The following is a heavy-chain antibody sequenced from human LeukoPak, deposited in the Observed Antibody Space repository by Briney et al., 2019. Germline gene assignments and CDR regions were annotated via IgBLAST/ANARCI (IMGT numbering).Heavy chain of an antibody. J-gene: IGHJ6*03. CDR3: ARGRGTMVRGVKGCYMDV. Sequence: SETLSLTCTVSGASLSSGSYYWSWTRHPAGKGLEWIGRIYPSGRTEYNPSLKSRVTISIDTSKNHFSLKLSAVAAADTVVYYCARGRGTMVRGVKGCYMDVWGKGTTVTVSS. CDR2: IYPSGRT. CDR1: GASLSSGSYY. V-gene: IGHV4-61*02. D-gene: IGHD3-10*01.